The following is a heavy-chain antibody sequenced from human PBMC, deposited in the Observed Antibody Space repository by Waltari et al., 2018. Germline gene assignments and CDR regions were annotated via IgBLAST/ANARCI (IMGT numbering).Heavy chain of an antibody. CDR2: ITTNTGNP. CDR1: GYSFTNYA. J-gene: IGHJ5*02. D-gene: IGHD2-2*01. V-gene: IGHV7-4-1*02. CDR3: AREVVPAAKIVVNWFDP. Sequence: QVQLVQSGSEWKKPGDSVKVSCKAYGYSFTNYAINWVRQAPGQGLELMGWITTNTGNPTYTQGFTRRFVFSLDTSVSTAYLQINGLKAEDTAIYYCAREVVPAAKIVVNWFDPWGQGTQVTVSS.